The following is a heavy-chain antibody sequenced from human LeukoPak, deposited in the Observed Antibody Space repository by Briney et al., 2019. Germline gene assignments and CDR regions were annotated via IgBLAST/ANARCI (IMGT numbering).Heavy chain of an antibody. V-gene: IGHV1-18*01. CDR3: AKVSGSSSWSTSGFDP. D-gene: IGHD6-13*01. CDR2: ISAYNGNT. CDR1: GGTFSSYA. Sequence: ASVKVSCKASGGTFSSYAISWVRQAPGQGLEWMGWISAYNGNTNYAQKLQGRVTMTTDTSTSTAYMELRSLRSDDTAVYYCAKVSGSSSWSTSGFDPWGQGTLVTVSS. J-gene: IGHJ5*02.